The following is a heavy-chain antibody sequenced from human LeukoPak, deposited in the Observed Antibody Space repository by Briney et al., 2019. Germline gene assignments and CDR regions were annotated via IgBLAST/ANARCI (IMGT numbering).Heavy chain of an antibody. Sequence: SETLSLTCAVYGGSFSGYYWSWLRQPPGKGLEWIGEINHSGSTNYNPSLKSRVTISVDTSKNQFSLKLSSVTAADTAVYYCAREWFGELFPKNWFDPWGQGTLVTVSS. CDR1: GGSFSGYY. CDR3: AREWFGELFPKNWFDP. D-gene: IGHD3-10*01. V-gene: IGHV4-34*01. J-gene: IGHJ5*02. CDR2: INHSGST.